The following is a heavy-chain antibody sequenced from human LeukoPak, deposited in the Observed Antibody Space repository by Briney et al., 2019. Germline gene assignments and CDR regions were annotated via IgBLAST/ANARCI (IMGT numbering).Heavy chain of an antibody. D-gene: IGHD6-13*01. Sequence: PGGPLGLSCAASGFTFSSYWMSWVRQAPGKGLEWVANIKQDGSEKYYVDSVKGRFTISRDNAKNSLYLQMNSLRAEDTAVYYCARGSAAAGTYWFDPWGQGTLVTVSS. CDR2: IKQDGSEK. CDR1: GFTFSSYW. J-gene: IGHJ5*02. CDR3: ARGSAAAGTYWFDP. V-gene: IGHV3-7*01.